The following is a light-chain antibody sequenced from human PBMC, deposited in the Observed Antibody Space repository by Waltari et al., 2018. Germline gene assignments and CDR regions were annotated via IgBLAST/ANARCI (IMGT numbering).Light chain of an antibody. CDR2: DAS. Sequence: EIVLTQSPGTLSLSPGETATLSCRASQSVSRALAWYQQKPGQDPRLLIYDASTRATGIPDRFSGSGSGTDFSLTISRLEPEDFAVYYCQKYVRLPATFGQGTKVEIK. CDR3: QKYVRLPAT. V-gene: IGKV3-20*01. J-gene: IGKJ1*01. CDR1: QSVSRA.